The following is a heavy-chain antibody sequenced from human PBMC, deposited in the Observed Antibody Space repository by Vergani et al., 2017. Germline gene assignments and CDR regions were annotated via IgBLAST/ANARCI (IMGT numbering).Heavy chain of an antibody. D-gene: IGHD5-18*01. CDR3: ARGGTAMPDDAFDI. Sequence: QVQLVQSGAEVKKPGSSVKVSCKASGGTFSSYAISWVRQAPGQGLEWMGGIIPIFGIANYAQKFQGRVTITADKSTSTAYMELSSLRSEDTAVYYCARGGTAMPDDAFDIWGQGTMVTVSS. CDR1: GGTFSSYA. J-gene: IGHJ3*02. CDR2: IIPIFGIA. V-gene: IGHV1-69*17.